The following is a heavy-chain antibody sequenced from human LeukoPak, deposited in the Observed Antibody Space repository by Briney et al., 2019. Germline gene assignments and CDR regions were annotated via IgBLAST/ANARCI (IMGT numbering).Heavy chain of an antibody. J-gene: IGHJ4*02. CDR1: GGSISSYY. Sequence: SETLSLTCTVSGGSISSYYWSWIRQPPGKGLEWIGEINHSGSTSYNPSLKSRVTISVDTSKNQFSLKLSSVTAADTAVYYCARGGLAVARTFDYWGQGTLVTVSS. CDR3: ARGGLAVARTFDY. CDR2: INHSGST. V-gene: IGHV4-34*01. D-gene: IGHD6-19*01.